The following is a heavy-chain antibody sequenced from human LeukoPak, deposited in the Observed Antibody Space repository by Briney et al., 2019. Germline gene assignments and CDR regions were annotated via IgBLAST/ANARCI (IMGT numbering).Heavy chain of an antibody. D-gene: IGHD3-22*01. CDR1: GGTFSSYA. V-gene: IGHV1-69*05. Sequence: SVKVSCKASGGTFSSYAISWVRQAPGQGLEWMGRIIPIFGTANYAQKFQGRVTITTDESTSTAYMELSSLRSEDTAVYYCARAMIAGLGWFDPWGQGTLVTVSS. J-gene: IGHJ5*02. CDR2: IIPIFGTA. CDR3: ARAMIAGLGWFDP.